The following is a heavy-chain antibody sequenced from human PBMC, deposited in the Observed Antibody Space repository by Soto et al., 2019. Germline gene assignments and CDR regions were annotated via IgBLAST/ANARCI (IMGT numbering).Heavy chain of an antibody. D-gene: IGHD3-22*01. CDR2: IIPIFGTA. CDR3: ARITAYYYDSSPFDY. V-gene: IGHV1-69*01. Sequence: QVQLVQSGAEVKKPGSSVKVSCKASGGTFSSYAISWVRQAPGQGLDWMGGIIPIFGTANYAQKFQGRVTITADESTSTAYMELSSLRSEDTAVYYCARITAYYYDSSPFDYWGQGTLVTVSS. CDR1: GGTFSSYA. J-gene: IGHJ4*02.